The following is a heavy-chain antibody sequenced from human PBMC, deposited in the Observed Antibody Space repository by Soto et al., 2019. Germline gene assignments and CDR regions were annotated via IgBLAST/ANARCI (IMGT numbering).Heavy chain of an antibody. Sequence: GESLKISCKGSGYSSTSYWISWVRQMPGKGLEWMGRIDPSDSYANYSPSSQGHVTISADKSISTAYLQWSSLKASDTAVYYCTTDRGSSWYLIEYFQHWGQGTLVTVSS. CDR2: IDPSDSYA. J-gene: IGHJ1*01. CDR1: GYSSTSYW. CDR3: TTDRGSSWYLIEYFQH. V-gene: IGHV5-10-1*01. D-gene: IGHD6-13*01.